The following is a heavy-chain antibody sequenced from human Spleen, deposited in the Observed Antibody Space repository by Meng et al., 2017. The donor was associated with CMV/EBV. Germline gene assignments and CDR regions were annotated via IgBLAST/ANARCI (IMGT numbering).Heavy chain of an antibody. CDR2: INPSSGDT. J-gene: IGHJ4*02. CDR1: GYTFTAFY. D-gene: IGHD3-22*01. Sequence: SGYTFTAFYINWVRQAPRQGLEWMGRINPSSGDTHYAQNFQGRVTMTRDTSITTAYMEMSRLRSDGTAVYYCARVYYYDSSGNYPFDYWGQGTLVTVSS. CDR3: ARVYYYDSSGNYPFDY. V-gene: IGHV1-2*06.